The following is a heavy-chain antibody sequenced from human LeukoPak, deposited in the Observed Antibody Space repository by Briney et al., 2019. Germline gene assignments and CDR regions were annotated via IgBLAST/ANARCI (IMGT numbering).Heavy chain of an antibody. D-gene: IGHD3-22*01. J-gene: IGHJ4*02. CDR1: GDSISSYY. CDR2: IYTSGST. V-gene: IGHV4-4*07. CDR3: ARGSGYLGVDS. Sequence: SETLSLTCTVSGDSISSYYWSWVRQPPGKGLEWIGRIYTSGSTNYNPSLKSRVTMSVDTSKNQFSLKLSSVTAADTALYYCARGSGYLGVDSWGQGILVTVSS.